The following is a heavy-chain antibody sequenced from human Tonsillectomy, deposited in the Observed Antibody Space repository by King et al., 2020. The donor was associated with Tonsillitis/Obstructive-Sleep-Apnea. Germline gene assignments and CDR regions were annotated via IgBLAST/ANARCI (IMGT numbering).Heavy chain of an antibody. CDR3: ARGGYSYANDAFDV. D-gene: IGHD5-18*01. Sequence: VQLVESGGGLVKPGGSLRLSCAASGFTFSSYSMNWVRQAPGKGLEWVSSISSSSSYIYYADSVKGRFTISRDNAKNSLYLQMNSLGAEDTAVYYCARGGYSYANDAFDVWGQGTMVTVSS. CDR2: ISSSSSYI. CDR1: GFTFSSYS. V-gene: IGHV3-21*01. J-gene: IGHJ3*01.